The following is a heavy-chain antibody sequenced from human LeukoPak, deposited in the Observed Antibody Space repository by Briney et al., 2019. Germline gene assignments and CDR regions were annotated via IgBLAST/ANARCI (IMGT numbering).Heavy chain of an antibody. V-gene: IGHV1-46*01. CDR2: INPSSGAT. Sequence: ASVKVSCKTSGYTFTSYYIHWVRQAPGQGLEWMGIINPSSGATNYAQKFQGRVTMTRDTSTSTVYMELSSQRSEDTAVCYCARATNFYYYYGMDVWGQGTTVTVSS. CDR3: ARATNFYYYYGMDV. CDR1: GYTFTSYY. D-gene: IGHD1-26*01. J-gene: IGHJ6*02.